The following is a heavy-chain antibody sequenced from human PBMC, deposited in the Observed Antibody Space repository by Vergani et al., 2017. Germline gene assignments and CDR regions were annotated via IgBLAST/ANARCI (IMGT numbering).Heavy chain of an antibody. V-gene: IGHV3-21*01. CDR3: ARDRYYLGSRSYPYFYYYGLDV. CDR1: GFTFSSYS. Sequence: EVQLVESGGGLVKRGGSLRLSCAASGFTFSSYSMNWVRQAPGKGLEWVSSISSSSSYILYSDSLKGRFTISRDNAKSSLYLQMNSLRAEDTGVYYCARDRYYLGSRSYPYFYYYGLDVWGQGTAVTVSS. D-gene: IGHD3-10*01. J-gene: IGHJ6*02. CDR2: ISSSSSYI.